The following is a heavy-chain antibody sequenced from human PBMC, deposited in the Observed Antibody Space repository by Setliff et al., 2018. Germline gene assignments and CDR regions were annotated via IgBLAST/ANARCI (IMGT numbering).Heavy chain of an antibody. Sequence: SETLSLTCAVYGGSFSGYYCSWIRQPPWKGLEWIGEINHSGSTNYNPSLKSRVTISVDTSKNQFSLKLSSVTAADTALYYCTVYNTGSSKDHYWGQGTPVTVSS. CDR3: TVYNTGSSKDHY. J-gene: IGHJ4*02. CDR2: INHSGST. D-gene: IGHD2-8*02. CDR1: GGSFSGYY. V-gene: IGHV4-34*01.